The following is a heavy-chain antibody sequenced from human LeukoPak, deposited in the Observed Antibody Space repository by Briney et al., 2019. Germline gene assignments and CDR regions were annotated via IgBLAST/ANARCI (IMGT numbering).Heavy chain of an antibody. CDR1: GGSISPYY. CDR3: ARSPDSSDYYYYFDY. Sequence: PSETLSVTCTVSGGSISPYYWSWIRQPPGKGLEWIGYVDYRGTTNYNPSLRSRVTISVDASKNQFSLRLSSVTAADTAVYYCARSPDSSDYYYYFDYWGQGILVTVSS. V-gene: IGHV4-59*08. J-gene: IGHJ4*02. CDR2: VDYRGTT. D-gene: IGHD3-22*01.